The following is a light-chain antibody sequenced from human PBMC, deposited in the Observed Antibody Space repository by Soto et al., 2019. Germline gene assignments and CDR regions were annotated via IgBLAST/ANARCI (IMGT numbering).Light chain of an antibody. CDR2: DVS. V-gene: IGLV2-14*01. CDR1: SSDVGGYNY. J-gene: IGLJ1*01. CDR3: NSYTSSSTYG. Sequence: QSVLTQPASVSGSPGQSITISCTGNSSDVGGYNYVSWYQQHPGKAPKLMIYDVSNRPSGVSNRFSGSKSGNTASLTISRLQAEDEADYYCNSYTSSSTYGFGTGTKVTVL.